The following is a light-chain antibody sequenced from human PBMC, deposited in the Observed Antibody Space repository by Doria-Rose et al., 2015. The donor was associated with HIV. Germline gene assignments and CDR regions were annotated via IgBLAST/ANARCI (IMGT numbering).Light chain of an antibody. CDR1: QSLLYTSKNY. CDR2: WVS. Sequence: TQSPESLGMSLGERATLNCKSNQSLLYTSKNYLAWYQQKPGQPPKLLIYWVSTRQSGVPARFSGSGSGTDFILTISSLEAEDVAVYYCQQYYDTPSFGPGTTVDIK. J-gene: IGKJ3*01. CDR3: QQYYDTPS. V-gene: IGKV4-1*01.